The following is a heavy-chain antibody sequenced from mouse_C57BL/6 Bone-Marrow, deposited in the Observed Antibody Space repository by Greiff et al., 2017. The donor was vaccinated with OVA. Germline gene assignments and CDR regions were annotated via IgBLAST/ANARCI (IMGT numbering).Heavy chain of an antibody. CDR3: ARRKLTGPHYYAMDY. Sequence: QVQLQQSGPELVKPGASVKISCKASGYAFSSSWMNWVKQRPGKGLEWIGRIYPGDGDTNYNGKFKGKATLTADKSSSTAYMQLSSLTSEDSAVYFCARRKLTGPHYYAMDYWGQGTSVTVSS. V-gene: IGHV1-82*01. J-gene: IGHJ4*01. CDR2: IYPGDGDT. D-gene: IGHD4-1*01. CDR1: GYAFSSSW.